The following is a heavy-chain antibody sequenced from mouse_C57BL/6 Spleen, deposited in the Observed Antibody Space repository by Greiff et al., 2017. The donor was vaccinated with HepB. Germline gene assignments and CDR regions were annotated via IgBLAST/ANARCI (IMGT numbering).Heavy chain of an antibody. J-gene: IGHJ2*01. Sequence: QVQLQQPGAELVMPEASVKLSCKASGYTFTSYWMHWVKQRPGQGLEWIGEIDPSDSYTNYNQKFKGKSTLTVDKSSSTAYMQLSSLTSEDSAVYYCARYSHMITTNYFDYWGQGTTLTVSS. CDR1: GYTFTSYW. CDR3: ARYSHMITTNYFDY. V-gene: IGHV1-69*01. CDR2: IDPSDSYT. D-gene: IGHD2-4*01.